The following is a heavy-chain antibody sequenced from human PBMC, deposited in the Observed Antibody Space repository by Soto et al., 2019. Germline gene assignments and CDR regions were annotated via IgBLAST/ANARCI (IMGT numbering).Heavy chain of an antibody. J-gene: IGHJ4*02. Sequence: QITLKEAGPPLVKPTQTLTLTCSFSGFSLITSGVGVGWIRQPPGKALEWLALIYWDDDTGYSTSLRNRLTITKDTSRNQIVLTMTNIDPADTATYYCAHTMAPRIFDSWGQGTLVTVSS. V-gene: IGHV2-5*02. CDR2: IYWDDDT. CDR1: GFSLITSGVG. CDR3: AHTMAPRIFDS.